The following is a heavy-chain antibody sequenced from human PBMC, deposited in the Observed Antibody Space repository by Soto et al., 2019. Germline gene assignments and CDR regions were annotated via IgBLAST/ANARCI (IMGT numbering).Heavy chain of an antibody. J-gene: IGHJ4*02. CDR1: GGTFNTCT. CDR2: VIPMYDSV. V-gene: IGHV1-69*06. Sequence: QVQLVQSGAEVKKPGSSVKVSCEASGGTFNTCTINWVRQAPGRGLEWMGQVIPMYDSVNYAESFQGRVTITADKSTNIAYMELSSLRSEDTALYFCASWRSYSGSYCFDYWGQGTLVIVSS. CDR3: ASWRSYSGSYCFDY. D-gene: IGHD1-26*01.